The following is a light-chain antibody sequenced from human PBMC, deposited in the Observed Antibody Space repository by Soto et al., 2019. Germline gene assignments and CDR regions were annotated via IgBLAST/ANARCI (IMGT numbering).Light chain of an antibody. CDR3: QHSFTVPVA. V-gene: IGKV1-39*01. CDR2: DAS. CDR1: QNINDN. Sequence: DIQMTQSPSFLSASVGDRVAIPCRASQNINDNLNWYQLKPGKVPKLLIHDASTLRSGVPSRFSGSGYGTEFTLTISSLQPEDFASYYCQHSFTVPVAFGGGTKVEMK. J-gene: IGKJ4*01.